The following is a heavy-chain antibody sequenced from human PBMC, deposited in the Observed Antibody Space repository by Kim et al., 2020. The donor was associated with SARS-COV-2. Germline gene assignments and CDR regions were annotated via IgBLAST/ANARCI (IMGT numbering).Heavy chain of an antibody. V-gene: IGHV3-33*01. D-gene: IGHD3-10*01. Sequence: YCADSVKGRFTISRDNSKNTLYLQMNSLRAEDTAVYYCARPIIGLDAFDIWGQGTMVTVSS. CDR3: ARPIIGLDAFDI. J-gene: IGHJ3*02.